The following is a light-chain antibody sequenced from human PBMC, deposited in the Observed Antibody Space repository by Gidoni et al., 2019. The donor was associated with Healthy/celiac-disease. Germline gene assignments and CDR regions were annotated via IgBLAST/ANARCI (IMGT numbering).Light chain of an antibody. J-gene: IGLJ1*01. V-gene: IGLV2-14*03. CDR3: SSYTSSSISYV. CDR1: SSDVGGYNY. CDR2: DVS. Sequence: QSALTQPASVSGSPAQSLTISCTGTSSDVGGYNYVSWYQQHPGKAPKLMIYDVSNRRSGVSNRFSGAKSGNTASLTISGLQAEDEADYYCSSYTSSSISYVFGTGTKVTVL.